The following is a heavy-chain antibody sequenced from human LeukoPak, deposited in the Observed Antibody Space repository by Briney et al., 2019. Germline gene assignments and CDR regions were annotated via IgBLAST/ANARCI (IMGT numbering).Heavy chain of an antibody. Sequence: SETLSLTCAVYGGSFSGYYWSWIRQPPGKGLEWIGEINHSGSTNYNPSLKSRVTISVDTSKNQYSLKLSSVTAADTAVYYCARARPTYCYYGMDVWGQGTTVTVSS. CDR3: ARARPTYCYYGMDV. CDR2: INHSGST. J-gene: IGHJ6*02. CDR1: GGSFSGYY. V-gene: IGHV4-34*01.